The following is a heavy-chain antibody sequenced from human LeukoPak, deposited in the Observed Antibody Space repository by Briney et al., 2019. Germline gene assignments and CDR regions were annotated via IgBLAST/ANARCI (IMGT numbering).Heavy chain of an antibody. D-gene: IGHD3-22*01. CDR1: GYTFTSYA. CDR3: ARDREYYYDSSGYSGNAFDI. J-gene: IGHJ3*02. V-gene: IGHV1-3*03. Sequence: GASVKVSCKASGYTFTSYAIHWVRQAPGQRLEWMGWINAGNDKTKYSQEFQGRVTITRDTSASTAYMELSSLRSEDMAVYYCARDREYYYDSSGYSGNAFDIWGQGTMVTVSS. CDR2: INAGNDKT.